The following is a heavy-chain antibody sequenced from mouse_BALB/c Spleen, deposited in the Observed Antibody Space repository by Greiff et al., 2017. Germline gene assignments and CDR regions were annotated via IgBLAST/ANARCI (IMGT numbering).Heavy chain of an antibody. V-gene: IGHV2-6-7*01. Sequence: VKLVESGPGLVAPSQSLSITCTVSGFSLTGYGVNLVRQPPGKGLEGRGMIWGDGSTDYKEALKSRLSISKDNSKSQVFLKMNSLQTDDTARYYCARDRRYEGFAYWGQGTLVTVSA. CDR2: IWGDGST. J-gene: IGHJ3*01. CDR3: ARDRRYEGFAY. CDR1: GFSLTGYG. D-gene: IGHD2-14*01.